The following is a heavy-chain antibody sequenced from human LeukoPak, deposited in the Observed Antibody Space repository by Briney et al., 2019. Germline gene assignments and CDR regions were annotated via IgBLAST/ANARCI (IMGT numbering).Heavy chain of an antibody. J-gene: IGHJ4*02. CDR3: AKVRWGSDNALDS. CDR2: INHSGTT. CDR1: GGSFSGSY. Sequence: PSETLSLTCSVSGGSFSGSYWSWIRQPPGKGLEWIGEINHSGTTNYNPSLASRVTVSVDTSKNQFSLNLTSVTAADTAVYYCAKVRWGSDNALDSWGQGTLVTGSS. V-gene: IGHV4-34*01. D-gene: IGHD3-16*01.